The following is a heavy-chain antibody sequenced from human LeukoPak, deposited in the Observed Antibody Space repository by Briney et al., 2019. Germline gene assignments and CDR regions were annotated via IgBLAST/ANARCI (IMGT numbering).Heavy chain of an antibody. V-gene: IGHV4-59*12. Sequence: PSETLSLTCTVSGGSISSYYWSWIRQPPGKGLEWIGYIYYSGSTNYNPSLKSRVTISVDTSKNQFSLKLSSVTAADTAVYYCARGSRFDYWGQGTLVTDSS. CDR2: IYYSGST. CDR3: ARGSRFDY. CDR1: GGSISSYY. J-gene: IGHJ4*02.